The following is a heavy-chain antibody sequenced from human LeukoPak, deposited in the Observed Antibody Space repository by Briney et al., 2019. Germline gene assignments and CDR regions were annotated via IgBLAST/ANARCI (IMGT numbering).Heavy chain of an antibody. D-gene: IGHD6-13*01. Sequence: GASVKVSCKASGYTFTGYYMHWVRQAPGQGLEWMGWINPNSGGTNYAQKFQGRVTMTRDTSISTAYMEPSRLRSDDTAVYYCARVGYSSSGNDLDYWGQGTLVTVSS. V-gene: IGHV1-2*02. CDR3: ARVGYSSSGNDLDY. J-gene: IGHJ4*02. CDR2: INPNSGGT. CDR1: GYTFTGYY.